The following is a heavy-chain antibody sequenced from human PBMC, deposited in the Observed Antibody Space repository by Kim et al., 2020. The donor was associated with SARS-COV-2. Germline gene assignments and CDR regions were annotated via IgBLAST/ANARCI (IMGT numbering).Heavy chain of an antibody. D-gene: IGHD5-12*01. CDR2: ISYDGSNK. V-gene: IGHV3-30*18. CDR3: AKGDNEVGHKWLRNGRGGDWFDP. Sequence: GGSLRLSCAASGFTFSSYGMHWVRQAPGKGLEWVAVISYDGSNKYYADSVKGRFTISRDNSKNTLYLQMNSLRAEDTAVYYCAKGDNEVGHKWLRNGRGGDWFDPWGQGTLVTVSS. J-gene: IGHJ5*02. CDR1: GFTFSSYG.